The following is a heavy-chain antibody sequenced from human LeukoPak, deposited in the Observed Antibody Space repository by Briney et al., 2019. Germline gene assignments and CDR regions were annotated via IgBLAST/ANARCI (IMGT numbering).Heavy chain of an antibody. J-gene: IGHJ6*02. D-gene: IGHD2-2*01. V-gene: IGHV1-69*04. CDR3: AREYCSSTSCYVVDYYYYYGMDV. CDR2: IIPILGIA. Sequence: AASVKVSCKASGGTFSSYAISWVRQAPGQGLEWMGRIIPILGIANYAQKFQGRVTITADKSTSTAYMELSSLRSEDTAVYYCAREYCSSTSCYVVDYYYYYGMDVWGRGTMVTVSS. CDR1: GGTFSSYA.